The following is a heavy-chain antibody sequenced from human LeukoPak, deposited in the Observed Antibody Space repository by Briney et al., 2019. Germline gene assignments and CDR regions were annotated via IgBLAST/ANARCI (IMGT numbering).Heavy chain of an antibody. CDR2: IDSDGSTI. CDR3: ATAGNYRFDY. Sequence: GGSLRLSCAASGFTFSNTWMHWVRQAPGEGLVWVSRIDSDGSTINYADSVKGRFTISRDNARNTLYLQMNSLRVEDTALYFCATAGNYRFDYWGQGTLVTVS. D-gene: IGHD1-7*01. CDR1: GFTFSNTW. V-gene: IGHV3-74*01. J-gene: IGHJ4*02.